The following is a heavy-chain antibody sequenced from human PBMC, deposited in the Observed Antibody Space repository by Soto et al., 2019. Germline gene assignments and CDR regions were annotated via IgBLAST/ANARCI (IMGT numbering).Heavy chain of an antibody. D-gene: IGHD6-13*01. J-gene: IGHJ6*02. Sequence: GESLKISCKGSGYSFTSYWIDWVRQMPGKGLEWMGRIDPSDSYTNYSPSFQGHVTISADKSISTAYLQWSSLKASDTAMYYCARTAAAGKYHYGMDVWGQGTTVPVSS. V-gene: IGHV5-10-1*01. CDR2: IDPSDSYT. CDR3: ARTAAAGKYHYGMDV. CDR1: GYSFTSYW.